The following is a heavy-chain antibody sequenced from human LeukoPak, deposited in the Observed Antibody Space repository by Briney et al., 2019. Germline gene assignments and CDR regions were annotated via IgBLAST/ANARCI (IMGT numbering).Heavy chain of an antibody. D-gene: IGHD2-2*01. CDR3: ASSRLSRYCSSTSCPQVAFDI. J-gene: IGHJ3*02. V-gene: IGHV1-69*13. Sequence: GASVKVSCKASGGTFSSYAISWVRQAPGQGLEWMGGIIPIFGTANYAQKFQGRVTITADESTSTAYMELSSLRSEDTAVYYCASSRLSRYCSSTSCPQVAFDIWGQGTMVTVSS. CDR2: IIPIFGTA. CDR1: GGTFSSYA.